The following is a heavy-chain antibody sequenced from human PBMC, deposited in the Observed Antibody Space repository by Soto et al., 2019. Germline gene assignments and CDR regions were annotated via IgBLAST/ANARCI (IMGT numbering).Heavy chain of an antibody. D-gene: IGHD3-22*01. J-gene: IGHJ4*02. CDR1: GYSFTSYW. CDR2: IDPSDSYT. V-gene: IGHV5-10-1*01. CDR3: ARHADQYYYDSSGQPD. Sequence: PGESLKISCKGSGYSFTSYWISWVRQMPGKGLEWMGRIDPSDSYTNYSPSFQGHVTISADKSISTAYLQWSSLKASDTAMYYCARHADQYYYDSSGQPDWGQGTLVTVSS.